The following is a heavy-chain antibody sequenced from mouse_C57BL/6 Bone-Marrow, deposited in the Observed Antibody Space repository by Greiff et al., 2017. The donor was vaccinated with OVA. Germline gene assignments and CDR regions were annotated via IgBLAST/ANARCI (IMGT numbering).Heavy chain of an antibody. D-gene: IGHD1-1*01. V-gene: IGHV5-15*01. J-gene: IGHJ1*03. CDR3: ARDYYGGDFDV. Sequence: EVQGVESGGGLVQPGGSLKLSCAASGFTFSDYGMAWVRQAPRKGPEWVAFISNLAYSIYYADTVTGRFTISRENAKNTLYLEMSSLRSEDTAMYYCARDYYGGDFDVWGTGTTVTVSS. CDR2: ISNLAYSI. CDR1: GFTFSDYG.